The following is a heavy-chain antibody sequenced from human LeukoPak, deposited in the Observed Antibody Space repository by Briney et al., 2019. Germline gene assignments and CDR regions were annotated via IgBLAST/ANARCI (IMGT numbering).Heavy chain of an antibody. D-gene: IGHD6-13*01. CDR3: ARDQGIAAAGPGGYFDY. V-gene: IGHV6-1*01. CDR1: GDSVSSNSAA. CDR2: TYYRSKWYN. Sequence: SQTLSLTCAISGDSVSSNSAAWNWIRQSPSRGLEWLGRTYYRSKWYNDYAVSVKSRITINLDTSKNQFSLQLNSVTPEDTAVYYCARDQGIAAAGPGGYFDYWGQGTLVTVSS. J-gene: IGHJ4*02.